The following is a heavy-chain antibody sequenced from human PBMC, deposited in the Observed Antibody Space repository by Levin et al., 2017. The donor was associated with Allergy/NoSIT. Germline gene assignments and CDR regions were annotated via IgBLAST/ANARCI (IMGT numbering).Heavy chain of an antibody. CDR3: AREKVQGVIITAFDY. CDR2: LSSDGLPP. CDR1: GFTSPPYA. V-gene: IGHV3-30-3*01. J-gene: IGHJ4*02. D-gene: IGHD3-10*01. Sequence: PCPASGFTSPPYAMPWVRQAPGTRLEWVSFLSSDGLPPSSSASLQGRFTISRDNSKNTLYLQMNSLRAEDTAVYYCAREKVQGVIITAFDYWGQGTLVTVSS.